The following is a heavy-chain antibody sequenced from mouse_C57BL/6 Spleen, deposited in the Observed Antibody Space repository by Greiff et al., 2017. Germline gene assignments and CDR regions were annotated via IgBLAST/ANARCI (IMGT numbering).Heavy chain of an antibody. Sequence: VQLQQPGAELVKPGASVKLSCKASGYTFTSYWMHWVKQRPGQGLEWIGMIHPNSGSTNYNEKFKSKATLTVDKSSSTAYMQLSSLTSEDSAVYYCARPYYYGSRGDFDVWGTGTTVTVSS. CDR2: IHPNSGST. CDR1: GYTFTSYW. D-gene: IGHD1-1*01. J-gene: IGHJ1*03. CDR3: ARPYYYGSRGDFDV. V-gene: IGHV1-64*01.